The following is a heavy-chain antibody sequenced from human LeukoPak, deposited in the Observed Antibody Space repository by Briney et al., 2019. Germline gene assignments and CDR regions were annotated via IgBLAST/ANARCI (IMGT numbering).Heavy chain of an antibody. J-gene: IGHJ4*02. CDR1: GFTFSSYA. Sequence: PGGSLRLSCAASGFTFSSYAMSWVRQAPGKGLEWVANIKQDGSEKYYVDSVKGRFTISRDNAKNSLYLQMNSLRAEDTAVYYCAREKYSSGWYVDYWGQGTLVTVSS. D-gene: IGHD6-19*01. CDR3: AREKYSSGWYVDY. CDR2: IKQDGSEK. V-gene: IGHV3-7*01.